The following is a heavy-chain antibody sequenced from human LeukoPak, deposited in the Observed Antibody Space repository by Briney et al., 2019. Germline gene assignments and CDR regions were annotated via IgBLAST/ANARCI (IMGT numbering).Heavy chain of an antibody. D-gene: IGHD2-2*01. J-gene: IGHJ5*02. CDR1: GGSFSGYY. V-gene: IGHV4-34*01. CDR3: ARSSPRRYCSSTSCQNWFDP. Sequence: PSETLSLSCAVYGGSFSGYYWSWTRQPPGKGLEWIGEINHSGSTNYNPSLKSRVTISVDTSKNQFSLKLSSVTAADTAVYYCARSSPRRYCSSTSCQNWFDPWGQGTLVTVSS. CDR2: INHSGST.